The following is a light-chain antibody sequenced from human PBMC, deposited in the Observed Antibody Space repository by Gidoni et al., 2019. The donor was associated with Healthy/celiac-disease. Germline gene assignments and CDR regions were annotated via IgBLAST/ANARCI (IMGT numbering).Light chain of an antibody. CDR1: SSDVGGYNY. CDR2: EVS. J-gene: IGLJ3*02. V-gene: IGLV2-14*01. CDR3: SSYTSSSTWV. Sequence: QSALTQPASVSGSPGQSMTISSTGTSSDVGGYNYVSWYQQHPGKATKLMIYEVSNRPSGVSNRFSGSKSGNTASLTISGLQAEDEADYYCSSYTSSSTWVFGGGTKLTVL.